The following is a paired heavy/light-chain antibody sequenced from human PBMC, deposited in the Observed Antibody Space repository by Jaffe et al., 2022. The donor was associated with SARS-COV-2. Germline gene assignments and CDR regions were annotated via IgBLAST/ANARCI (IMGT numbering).Light chain of an antibody. J-gene: IGKJ2*01. CDR1: QDISNY. CDR2: DAS. V-gene: IGKV1-33*01. CDR3: QQYDNLPPT. Sequence: DIQMTQSPSSLSASVGDRVTITCQASQDISNYLNWYQQKPGKAPKLLIYDASNLETGVPSRFSGSGSGTDFTFTISSLQPEDIATYYCQQYDNLPPTFGQGTKLEIK.
Heavy chain of an antibody. J-gene: IGHJ4*02. Sequence: EVQLVESGGGLVQPGGSLRLSCAASGFTFSSYEMNWVRQAPGKGLEWVSYISSSGSTIYYADSVKGRFTISRDNAKNSLYLQMNSLRAEDTAVYYCARGVSESRHGGYIAARVDIPFDYWGQGTLVTVSS. CDR3: ARGVSESRHGGYIAARVDIPFDY. D-gene: IGHD6-6*01. CDR1: GFTFSSYE. V-gene: IGHV3-48*03. CDR2: ISSSGSTI.